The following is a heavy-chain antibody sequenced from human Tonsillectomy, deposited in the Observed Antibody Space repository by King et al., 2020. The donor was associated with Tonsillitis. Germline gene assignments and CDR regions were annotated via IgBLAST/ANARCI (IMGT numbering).Heavy chain of an antibody. J-gene: IGHJ4*01. V-gene: IGHV3-23*04. D-gene: IGHD1-26*01. CDR3: AKHLVGAIPGNY. CDR1: GLIFSNYA. CDR2: ISQRGVSP. Sequence: VQLVESGGGLVQPGGSLRLSCVASGLIFSNYAMNWVRQAPGKGLEWVSSISQRGVSPQYADSVKGRFTVSRDDSKKTLFLQMDSLMAEDTAIYYCAKHLVGAIPGNYWGHGTLVTVSS.